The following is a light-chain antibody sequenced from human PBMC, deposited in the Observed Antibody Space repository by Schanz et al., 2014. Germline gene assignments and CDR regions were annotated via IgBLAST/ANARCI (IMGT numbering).Light chain of an antibody. V-gene: IGLV2-11*01. CDR1: SSDVGAYNY. CDR2: DVS. Sequence: QSVLTQPRSVSGSPGQSVTISCTGTSSDVGAYNYVSWYQQHPGRAPKLMISDVSERPSGVPVRFSGSKSGNTASLIVSGLQAEDEADYYCCSYAGNNWVFGGGTKLTVL. CDR3: CSYAGNNWV. J-gene: IGLJ3*02.